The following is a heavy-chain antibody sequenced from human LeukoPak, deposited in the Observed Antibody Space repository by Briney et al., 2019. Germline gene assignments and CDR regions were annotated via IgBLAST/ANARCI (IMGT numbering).Heavy chain of an antibody. Sequence: PGGSLRLSCAASGFSFADATMHWFRQVPGKGLEWVSGINWNSGTMGYADSVKGRFTVSRDNAKNSLYLQMNSLKTEDTALYYCAKDPYMDVWGKGTTVTVSS. CDR2: INWNSGTM. CDR3: AKDPYMDV. J-gene: IGHJ6*03. V-gene: IGHV3-9*01. CDR1: GFSFADAT.